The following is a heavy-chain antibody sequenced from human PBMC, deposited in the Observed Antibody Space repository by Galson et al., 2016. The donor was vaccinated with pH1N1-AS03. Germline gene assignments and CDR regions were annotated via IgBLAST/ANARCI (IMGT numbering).Heavy chain of an antibody. J-gene: IGHJ3*02. Sequence: SLRLSCAASGFTFSSYGMHWVRQAPGKGLEWVAIIKEDGSDKYYLDSVKGRFTISRDNAKNSLYLQMNSLRAEDTAVYYCARDGVGNYRVAFDIWGRGTMVTVSS. V-gene: IGHV3-7*03. CDR3: ARDGVGNYRVAFDI. D-gene: IGHD1-7*01. CDR2: IKEDGSDK. CDR1: GFTFSSYG.